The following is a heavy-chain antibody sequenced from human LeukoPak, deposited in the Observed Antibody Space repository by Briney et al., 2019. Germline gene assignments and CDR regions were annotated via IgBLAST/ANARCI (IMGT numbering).Heavy chain of an antibody. Sequence: SETLSLTCTLSGGSITSSGYYWGWIRQPPGKGLEWIGSIYYSGSTYYSPSLKSRVAISVDTSKNQFSLKLSSVTAADTAVYYCARHLLSIFYYYYYYYMDVWGKGTTVTVSS. CDR1: GGSITSSGYY. CDR2: IYYSGST. V-gene: IGHV4-39*01. CDR3: ARHLLSIFYYYYYYYMDV. J-gene: IGHJ6*03. D-gene: IGHD3-3*02.